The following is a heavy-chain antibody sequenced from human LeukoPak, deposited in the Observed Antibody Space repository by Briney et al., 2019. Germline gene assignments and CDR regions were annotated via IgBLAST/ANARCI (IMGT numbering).Heavy chain of an antibody. CDR3: AKDIHIGHGSGWPES. CDR2: ITWDGGST. V-gene: IGHV3-43D*03. CDR1: GFTFSSYA. J-gene: IGHJ5*02. Sequence: PGGSLRLSCAASGFTFSSYAMSWVRQVPGKGLEWVSHITWDGGSTYYAGSVKGRFTISRDNSKNSLYLQMNSLGAEDTALYYCAKDIHIGHGSGWPESWGQGTLVTVSS. D-gene: IGHD6-19*01.